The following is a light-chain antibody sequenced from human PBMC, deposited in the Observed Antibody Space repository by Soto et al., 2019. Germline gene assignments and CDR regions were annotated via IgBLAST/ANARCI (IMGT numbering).Light chain of an antibody. Sequence: SYELTQPPSVSVAPGQTASVSCGGDNIGSKCVHWYQQKPGQAPILVIYYDRDRPSGIPERFSGSNSGNTATLTISGVEAGDEADYYCQVWDTTSDHLYVFGPGTKLTVL. J-gene: IGLJ1*01. CDR3: QVWDTTSDHLYV. V-gene: IGLV3-21*04. CDR2: YDR. CDR1: NIGSKC.